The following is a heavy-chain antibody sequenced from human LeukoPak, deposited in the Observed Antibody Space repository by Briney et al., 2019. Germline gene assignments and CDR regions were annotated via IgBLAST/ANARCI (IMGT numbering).Heavy chain of an antibody. D-gene: IGHD1-1*01. Sequence: SETLSLTCTVSGGSINTYYWSWIRQPPGKGLEWIGYIYYSGSTYYNPSLRGRVTISVDTSKNQFSLKLTSVTAADTAVYYCARHRPMPGTTMDRYFDPWGQGTLVTVSS. CDR1: GGSINTYY. CDR2: IYYSGST. J-gene: IGHJ5*02. V-gene: IGHV4-59*08. CDR3: ARHRPMPGTTMDRYFDP.